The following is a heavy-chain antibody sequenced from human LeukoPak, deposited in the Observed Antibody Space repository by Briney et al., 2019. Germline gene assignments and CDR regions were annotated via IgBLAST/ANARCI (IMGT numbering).Heavy chain of an antibody. Sequence: PGGSLRLSCAMSGFTFTNYAMTWVRQAPGKGLEWVSGISGSGGSTYYADSVKGRFTISRDNSKNTLYLQMNSLRAEDTAVYYCAKERRGENVWGSYRDAFDMWGQGTMVTVSS. V-gene: IGHV3-23*01. CDR2: ISGSGGST. D-gene: IGHD3-16*02. J-gene: IGHJ3*02. CDR3: AKERRGENVWGSYRDAFDM. CDR1: GFTFTNYA.